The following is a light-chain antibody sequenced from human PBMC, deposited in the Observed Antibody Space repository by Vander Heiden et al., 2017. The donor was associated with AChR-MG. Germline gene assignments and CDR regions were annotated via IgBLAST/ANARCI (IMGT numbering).Light chain of an antibody. V-gene: IGKV1-5*03. CDR1: QSISNW. CDR2: KAS. Sequence: DIQMTQSPSTLSASVGDRVTITCRASQSISNWLAWYQQKPGKAPKLLIYKASSLETGVPSRFSGSGSGTEFTLTISSLQHDDSATYYCQQYKSYPYSFGQGTKLEIK. CDR3: QQYKSYPYS. J-gene: IGKJ2*03.